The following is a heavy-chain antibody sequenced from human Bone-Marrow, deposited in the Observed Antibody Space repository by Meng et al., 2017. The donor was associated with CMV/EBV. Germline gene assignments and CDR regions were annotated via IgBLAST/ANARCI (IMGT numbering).Heavy chain of an antibody. CDR1: GYTFTSYY. CDR3: ASGNDSSGYYSRTRTSPPSH. V-gene: IGHV1-2*02. CDR2: INPNSGGT. D-gene: IGHD3-22*01. Sequence: ASVKVSCKASGYTFTSYYMHWVRQAPGQGLEWMGWINPNSGGTNYAQKFQGRVTMTRDTSISTAYMELSRLRSDDTAVYYCASGNDSSGYYSRTRTSPPSHWGQGTLVTVSS. J-gene: IGHJ4*02.